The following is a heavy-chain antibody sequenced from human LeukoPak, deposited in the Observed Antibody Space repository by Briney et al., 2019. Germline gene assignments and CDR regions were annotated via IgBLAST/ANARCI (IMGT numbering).Heavy chain of an antibody. D-gene: IGHD3-10*01. Sequence: PGGSLRLSCAASGFTFSSYGMSWVRQAPGKGLEWVSAISGSGGSTYYADSVKGRFTISRDNSKNTLYLQMNSLRAEDTAVYYCAKGGLWFGELLPRYYFDYWGQGTLVTVSS. CDR1: GFTFSSYG. J-gene: IGHJ4*02. CDR2: ISGSGGST. CDR3: AKGGLWFGELLPRYYFDY. V-gene: IGHV3-23*01.